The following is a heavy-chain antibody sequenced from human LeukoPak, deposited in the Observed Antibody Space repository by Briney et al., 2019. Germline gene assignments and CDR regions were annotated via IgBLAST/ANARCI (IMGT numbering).Heavy chain of an antibody. Sequence: GASVKVSCKASGYTFTSYGISWVRQAPGQGLEWMGWISAYNGNTNYAQKVQGRVTMTTDTSTSTAYMELSSLRSEDTAVYYCATLPMSAAAPAYWGQGTLVTVSS. CDR2: ISAYNGNT. V-gene: IGHV1-18*01. D-gene: IGHD6-13*01. CDR3: ATLPMSAAAPAY. CDR1: GYTFTSYG. J-gene: IGHJ4*02.